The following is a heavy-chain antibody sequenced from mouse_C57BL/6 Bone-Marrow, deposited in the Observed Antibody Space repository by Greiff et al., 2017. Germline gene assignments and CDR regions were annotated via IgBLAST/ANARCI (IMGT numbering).Heavy chain of an antibody. Sequence: QVQLQQPGAELVRPGTSVKLSCKASGYTFTSYWMHWVKQRPGQGLEWIGVIDPSDSYTNYNQKFKGKATLTVDTSSSTAYMQLSSLTSEDSAVYYCAIEGCFAYWGKGTLVTVAA. CDR2: IDPSDSYT. CDR1: GYTFTSYW. J-gene: IGHJ3*01. V-gene: IGHV1-59*01. CDR3: AIEGCFAY.